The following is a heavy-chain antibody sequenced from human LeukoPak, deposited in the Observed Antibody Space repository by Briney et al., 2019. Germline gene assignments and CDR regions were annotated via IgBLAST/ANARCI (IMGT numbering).Heavy chain of an antibody. J-gene: IGHJ4*02. Sequence: LRLSCAASGFTFSSYAMSWIRQPPGKGLEWIGNIFHSGSTYYNPSLKSRVTISVDRSKNQFSLNLSSVTAADTAVYYCARGDTSYYGSGSIRGYFDYWGQGTLVTVSS. CDR1: GFTFSSYA. D-gene: IGHD3-10*01. CDR2: IFHSGST. V-gene: IGHV4-30-2*01. CDR3: ARGDTSYYGSGSIRGYFDY.